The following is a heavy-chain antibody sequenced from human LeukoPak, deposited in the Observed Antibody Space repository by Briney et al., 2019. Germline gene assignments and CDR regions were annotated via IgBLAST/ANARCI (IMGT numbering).Heavy chain of an antibody. Sequence: GGSLRLSCAASGFTFGSYSMNWVRQAPGKGLEWVSSISSSSSYIYYADSVKGRFTISRDNAKNSLYLQMNSLRAEDTAVYYCAKNYYDSSGLFDYWGQGTLVTVSS. CDR1: GFTFGSYS. CDR2: ISSSSSYI. D-gene: IGHD3-22*01. CDR3: AKNYYDSSGLFDY. V-gene: IGHV3-21*01. J-gene: IGHJ4*02.